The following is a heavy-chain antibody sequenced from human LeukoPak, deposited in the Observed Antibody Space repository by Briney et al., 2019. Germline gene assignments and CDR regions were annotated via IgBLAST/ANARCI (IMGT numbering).Heavy chain of an antibody. Sequence: GGSLRLSCAASGFTFNTYWMHWVRQAPGKGLLWVSRINGDGSTTNYAVSVKGRFTISRDNAKNTLYLQMNSLRAEDTAVYYCASLPVYSSSSGDAFDIWGQGTMVTVSS. D-gene: IGHD6-6*01. CDR2: INGDGSTT. J-gene: IGHJ3*02. CDR1: GFTFNTYW. CDR3: ASLPVYSSSSGDAFDI. V-gene: IGHV3-74*01.